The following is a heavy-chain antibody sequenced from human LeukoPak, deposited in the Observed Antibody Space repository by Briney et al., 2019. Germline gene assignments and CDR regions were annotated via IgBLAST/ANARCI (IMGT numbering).Heavy chain of an antibody. Sequence: GGSLRLSCEASGFSFSDHWMGWVRQAPGKGLECVAKINHDGSGKEYVDSVKGRFTISRTNAKKSVYLEMSSLRAEDTAVYYCAKWRWRQSEYEDWGQGTLVTVSS. CDR2: INHDGSGK. V-gene: IGHV3-7*01. J-gene: IGHJ4*02. CDR3: AKWRWRQSEYED. D-gene: IGHD5-24*01. CDR1: GFSFSDHW.